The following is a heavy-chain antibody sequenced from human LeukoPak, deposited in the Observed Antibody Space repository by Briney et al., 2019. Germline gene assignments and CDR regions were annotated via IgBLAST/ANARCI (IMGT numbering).Heavy chain of an antibody. V-gene: IGHV1-69*06. D-gene: IGHD2-2*01. Sequence: GASVKVSCKASGGTFSSYAISWVRQAPGQGLEWMGGIIPIFGTANYAQKFQGRVTITADKSTSTAYMELSSLRSEDTAVYYCARAPRRVVVPAASDYWGQGTLVTVSS. J-gene: IGHJ4*02. CDR3: ARAPRRVVVPAASDY. CDR1: GGTFSSYA. CDR2: IIPIFGTA.